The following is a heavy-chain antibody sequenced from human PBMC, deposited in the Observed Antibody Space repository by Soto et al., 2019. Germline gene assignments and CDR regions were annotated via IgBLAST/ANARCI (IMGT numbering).Heavy chain of an antibody. Sequence: PGGSLRVSCAASGFTFSSYGMHWVRQAPGKGLEWVAVISYDGSNKYYADSVKGRFTISRDNSKNTLYLQMNSLRAEDTAVYYCARGDIVLVPAAMFSGSVDYWGQGTLVTVSS. V-gene: IGHV3-30*03. J-gene: IGHJ4*02. CDR1: GFTFSSYG. CDR3: ARGDIVLVPAAMFSGSVDY. D-gene: IGHD2-2*01. CDR2: ISYDGSNK.